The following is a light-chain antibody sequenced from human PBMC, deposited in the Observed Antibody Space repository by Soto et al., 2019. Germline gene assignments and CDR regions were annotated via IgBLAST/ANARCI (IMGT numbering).Light chain of an antibody. Sequence: DIVMTQSPDSLAVSLGERATINCKSSQSVLYSSNNKNYLAWYQQKPGQTPKLLIYWASTRESGVPDRCSGSGSGTDFTSTISNLQAEDLAVYYCQQYFRPWTFGQGTKVEIK. J-gene: IGKJ1*01. V-gene: IGKV4-1*01. CDR2: WAS. CDR1: QSVLYSSNNKNY. CDR3: QQYFRPWT.